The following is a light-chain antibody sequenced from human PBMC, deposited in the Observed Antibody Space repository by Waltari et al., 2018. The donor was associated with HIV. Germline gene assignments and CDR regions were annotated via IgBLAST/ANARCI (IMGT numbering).Light chain of an antibody. J-gene: IGLJ3*02. V-gene: IGLV3-25*03. Sequence: SYELTQPPSVSVSPGQTARITCSGDALPKKYAYWYQQKPGQAPVLVIYKDRAGPSVIPERFSGSSLGAAVTLTISGVQSEDEADYYCESADSSGTWVFGGGTKLTVL. CDR2: KDR. CDR3: ESADSSGTWV. CDR1: ALPKKY.